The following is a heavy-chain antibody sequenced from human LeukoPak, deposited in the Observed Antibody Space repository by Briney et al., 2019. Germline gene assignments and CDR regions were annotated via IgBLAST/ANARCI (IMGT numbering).Heavy chain of an antibody. CDR2: IRSMGVTT. J-gene: IGHJ4*02. CDR3: AFYGSGGVY. V-gene: IGHV3-23*01. D-gene: IGHD3-10*01. Sequence: GGSLRLSCAASGFTFSNYAMTWVRQAPGKGLEWVSSIRSMGVTTYYADSVKGLFTISRDNSKNTRYVQMNSLRAEDTAVYYCAFYGSGGVYWGQGTLVTVSS. CDR1: GFTFSNYA.